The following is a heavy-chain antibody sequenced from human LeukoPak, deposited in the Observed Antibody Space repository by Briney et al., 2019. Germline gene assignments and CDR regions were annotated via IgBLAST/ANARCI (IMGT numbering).Heavy chain of an antibody. CDR1: GFTFSAFA. CDR2: IWADGSDE. V-gene: IGHV3-33*01. CDR3: ARESGAGEDFDH. Sequence: PGGSLRLSCAASGFTFSAFAMHWVRQAPGKGLEWVAVIWADGSDEYYGESVKGRFTISRSNSRDTLYLQMNDLRAEDTALYYCARESGAGEDFDHWGQGTLVTVSS. J-gene: IGHJ4*02. D-gene: IGHD1-26*01.